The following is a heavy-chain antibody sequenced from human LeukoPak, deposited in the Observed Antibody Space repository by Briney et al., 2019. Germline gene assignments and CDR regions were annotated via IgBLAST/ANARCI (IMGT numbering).Heavy chain of an antibody. CDR3: ARSQDRYGMDV. CDR1: GFTFSSYS. J-gene: IGHJ6*02. V-gene: IGHV3-21*01. Sequence: GGSLRLSCAASGFTFSSYSMNWVRQAPGKGLEWVSSISSSSSYIYYADSVKGRFTISRDNAKNSLYLQMNSLRAEDTAVYYCARSQDRYGMDVWGQGTLVTVSS. D-gene: IGHD2-15*01. CDR2: ISSSSSYI.